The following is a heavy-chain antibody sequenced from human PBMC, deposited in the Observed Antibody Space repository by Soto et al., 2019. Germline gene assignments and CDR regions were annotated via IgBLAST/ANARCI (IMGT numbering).Heavy chain of an antibody. V-gene: IGHV3-9*01. Sequence: EVQLVESGGGLVQPGGSLRLSCAGSGATLQDYAMHWVRQAPWKGLEWVSGIYYNSNRIDYADSVKGRFTISRDNARNALYLQMNSLTTEDTAFYYCGKDISPGGMDVWGRGIMFTVSS. CDR3: GKDISPGGMDV. CDR2: IYYNSNRI. CDR1: GATLQDYA. J-gene: IGHJ6*04.